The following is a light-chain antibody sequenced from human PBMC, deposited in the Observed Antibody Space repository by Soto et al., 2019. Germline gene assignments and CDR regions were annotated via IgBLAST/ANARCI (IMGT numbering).Light chain of an antibody. CDR1: QSVNSN. CDR2: GAS. Sequence: EVVMTQSPATLSVSPGERATLSCRAIQSVNSNLAWYQQKPGQAPRLLIYGASTRATGIPARFSGSGSGTEFTLTISSLQSEDFAVYYCQQYNNWPPNTFGQGTRMEIK. V-gene: IGKV3-15*01. J-gene: IGKJ5*01. CDR3: QQYNNWPPNT.